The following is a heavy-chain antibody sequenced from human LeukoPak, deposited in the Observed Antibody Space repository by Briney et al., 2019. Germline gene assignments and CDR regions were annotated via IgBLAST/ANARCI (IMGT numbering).Heavy chain of an antibody. V-gene: IGHV3-7*01. CDR2: IKQDGIVK. J-gene: IGHJ4*02. D-gene: IGHD1-7*01. CDR1: GFTFRNYW. CDR3: ARLGGETTRFEF. Sequence: GGSLRLSCAASGFTFRNYWMSCVRQAPGRGLDWVATIKQDGIVKHYVDSVTGRFTISRDNDENALYLQMESLRVDDTAVYYCARLGGETTRFEFWGQGALVTVSS.